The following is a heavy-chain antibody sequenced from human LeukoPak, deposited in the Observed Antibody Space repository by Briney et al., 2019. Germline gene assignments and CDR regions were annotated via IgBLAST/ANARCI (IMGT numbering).Heavy chain of an antibody. V-gene: IGHV3-53*01. CDR3: ARDHVAARYAFDI. D-gene: IGHD6-6*01. Sequence: ETLSLTCTVSGGSISSSSYYWGWVRQAPGKGLEWVSVIYSGGSTYYADSVKGRFTISRDNSKNTLYLQMNSLRAEDAAVYYCARDHVAARYAFDIWGQGTMVTVSS. CDR2: IYSGGST. CDR1: GGSISSSSYY. J-gene: IGHJ3*02.